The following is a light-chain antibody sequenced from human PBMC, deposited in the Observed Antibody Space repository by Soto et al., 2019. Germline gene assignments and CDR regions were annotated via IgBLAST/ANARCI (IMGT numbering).Light chain of an antibody. V-gene: IGKV1-9*01. CDR2: ASS. CDR3: QQVDSHPRT. Sequence: DIQMTQSPSTLSASVGDRVTVTCRASQGIGTYLAWYQQKSGKAPTVLIYASSTLQTAVPSRFSGSGSGTDFSLTISSLHPEDVETYYCQQVDSHPRTFGQGTKV. J-gene: IGKJ1*01. CDR1: QGIGTY.